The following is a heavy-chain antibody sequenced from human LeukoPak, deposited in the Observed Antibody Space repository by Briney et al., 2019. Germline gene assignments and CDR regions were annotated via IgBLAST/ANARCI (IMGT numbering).Heavy chain of an antibody. Sequence: ASVKVSCKASGYSFTGYYMHWVRQAPGQGLEWMGWISPNSGGTNYAQKSQGRVTMTRDTSISTAYMELSRLRSDDTAVYYCARRGASTWYDMFFFDYWGQGTLVTVSS. J-gene: IGHJ4*02. CDR2: ISPNSGGT. CDR3: ARRGASTWYDMFFFDY. CDR1: GYSFTGYY. D-gene: IGHD6-13*01. V-gene: IGHV1-2*02.